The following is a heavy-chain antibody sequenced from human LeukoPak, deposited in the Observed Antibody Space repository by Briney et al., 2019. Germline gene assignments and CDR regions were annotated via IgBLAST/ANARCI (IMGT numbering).Heavy chain of an antibody. D-gene: IGHD5-12*01. Sequence: PSETLSLTCAVSGGSISSSNWWSWVRQPPGKGLEWIGEIYHSGSTNYNPSLKSRVTISVDKSKNQFSLKLSSVTAADTAVYYCARDRYSGYDLPYNWFDPWGQGTLVTVSS. V-gene: IGHV4-4*02. CDR1: GGSISSSNW. J-gene: IGHJ5*02. CDR2: IYHSGST. CDR3: ARDRYSGYDLPYNWFDP.